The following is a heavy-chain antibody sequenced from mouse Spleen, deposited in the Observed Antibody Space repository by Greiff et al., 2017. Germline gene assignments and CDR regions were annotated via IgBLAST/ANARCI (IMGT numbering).Heavy chain of an antibody. D-gene: IGHD2-1*01. V-gene: IGHV5-6-5*01. Sequence: DVKLVESGGGLVKPGGSLKLSCAASGFTFSSYAMSWVRQTPEKRLEWVASISSGGSTYYPDSVKGRFTISRDNARNILYLQMSSLRSEDTAMYYCARGDGTFAYWGQGTLVTVSA. CDR2: ISSGGST. J-gene: IGHJ3*01. CDR1: GFTFSSYA. CDR3: ARGDGTFAY.